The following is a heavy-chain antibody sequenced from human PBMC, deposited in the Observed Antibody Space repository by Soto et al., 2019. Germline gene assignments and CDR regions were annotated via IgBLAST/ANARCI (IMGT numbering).Heavy chain of an antibody. J-gene: IGHJ4*02. CDR3: ARTSVNWGSRGLVDY. D-gene: IGHD7-27*01. CDR2: LYWDEDK. CDR1: GFSLSTSGVG. V-gene: IGHV2-5*02. Sequence: QITLKESGPTLVKPTQTLTLTCTFSGFSLSTSGVGVGWIRQPPGKALEWLAFLYWDEDKRYSPSLKSRLTITKDTPKNQVLLTMTNMDPVDTATYYCARTSVNWGSRGLVDYWCQGTLVTVAS.